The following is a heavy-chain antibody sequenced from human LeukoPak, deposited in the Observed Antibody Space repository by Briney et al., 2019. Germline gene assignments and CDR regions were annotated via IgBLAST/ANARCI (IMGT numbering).Heavy chain of an antibody. Sequence: PSQTLSLSCTVSGGSISSGSYYWSWIRQPAGKGLEWIGRIYTSGSTNYNPSLKSRVTISVDTSKNQFSLQLSSVTAADTALYYCASNPYSSSHNWFDPWGQGTLVTVSS. V-gene: IGHV4-61*02. J-gene: IGHJ5*02. CDR2: IYTSGST. CDR1: GGSISSGSYY. CDR3: ASNPYSSSHNWFDP. D-gene: IGHD6-6*01.